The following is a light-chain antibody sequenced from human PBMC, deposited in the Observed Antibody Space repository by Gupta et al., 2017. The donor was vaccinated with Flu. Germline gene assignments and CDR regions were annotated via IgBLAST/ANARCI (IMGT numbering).Light chain of an antibody. CDR3: QQYGNSPRGEFT. CDR2: GAS. CDR1: QSVNSNY. J-gene: IGKJ3*01. Sequence: SLSPGERATLSCRASQSVNSNYLAWYQQKPGQAPRLLIYGASRRATAIPDRFSGSGSGTDFTLTISRLEPEDFALYYCQQYGNSPRGEFTFGPGTKVDIK. V-gene: IGKV3-20*01.